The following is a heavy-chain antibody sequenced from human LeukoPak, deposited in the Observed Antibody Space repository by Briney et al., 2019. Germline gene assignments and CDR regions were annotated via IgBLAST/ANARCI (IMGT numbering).Heavy chain of an antibody. V-gene: IGHV3-30-3*01. Sequence: GGSLRLSCAASGFTFSSYAMHWVRQAPGKGLEWVAVISYDGSNKYYADSVKGRFTISRDNSKNTLYLQMNSLRAEDTAVYHCARGYYDFWSGWDPWGQGTLVTVSS. J-gene: IGHJ5*02. CDR2: ISYDGSNK. CDR1: GFTFSSYA. CDR3: ARGYYDFWSGWDP. D-gene: IGHD3-3*01.